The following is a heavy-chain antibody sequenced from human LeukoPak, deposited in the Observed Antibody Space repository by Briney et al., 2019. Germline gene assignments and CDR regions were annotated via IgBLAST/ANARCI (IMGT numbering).Heavy chain of an antibody. V-gene: IGHV4-38-2*02. CDR3: ARRGVRGVYTYFDY. CDR1: GYSISSVYY. D-gene: IGHD3-10*01. CDR2: IYHSGST. Sequence: SETLSLTCTVSGYSISSVYYWSWIRQPPGKGLEWIGYIYHSGSTYYNPSLKSRVTISVDTSKNQFSLKLSSVTAADTAVYYCARRGVRGVYTYFDYWGQGTLVTVSS. J-gene: IGHJ4*02.